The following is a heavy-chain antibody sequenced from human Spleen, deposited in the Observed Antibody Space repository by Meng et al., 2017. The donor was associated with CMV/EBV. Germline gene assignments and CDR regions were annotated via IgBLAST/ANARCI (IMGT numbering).Heavy chain of an antibody. Sequence: GESLKISCAASGFTFSNYGMHWVRQAPGKGLEWVAVIWYDGTNKYYADSVKGRFTISRDNSKNPVYLQMNSLRAEDTAVYYCAKRGIFGVYIMAVWGRGTTVTVSS. CDR2: IWYDGTNK. D-gene: IGHD3-3*01. CDR3: AKRGIFGVYIMAV. V-gene: IGHV3-33*06. CDR1: GFTFSNYG. J-gene: IGHJ6*02.